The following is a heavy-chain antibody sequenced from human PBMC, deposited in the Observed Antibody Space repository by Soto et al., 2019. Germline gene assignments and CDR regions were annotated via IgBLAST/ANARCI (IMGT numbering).Heavy chain of an antibody. CDR3: ATDGVYSSGWFDY. D-gene: IGHD6-19*01. J-gene: IGHJ4*02. CDR2: FYYTGST. CDR1: GASVSSDSYY. V-gene: IGHV4-61*01. Sequence: QVHLQESGPGLVKPSETLSLTCTVSGASVSSDSYYWTWIRQPPGKGLEWIGYFYYTGSTNYNPSLKSRVTISADTSKNQFSLELTSVTAADTAVYYCATDGVYSSGWFDYWGQGTPVTVSS.